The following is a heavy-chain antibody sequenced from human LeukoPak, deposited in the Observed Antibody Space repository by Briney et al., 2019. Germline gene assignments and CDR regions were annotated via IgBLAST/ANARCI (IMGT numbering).Heavy chain of an antibody. CDR1: GGSLSSSSYY. CDR2: IYYSGST. CDR3: ARAAIVRGRYYYMDG. D-gene: IGHD3-10*01. Sequence: SETLSLTCTVSGGSLSSSSYYWGWLRQPPGKGLEWIGSIYYSGSTYYHPSLKSRVTISVHTSKNQFSLKLSSVTAADTAVYYGARAAIVRGRYYYMDGWGKGSTVTVSS. V-gene: IGHV4-39*07. J-gene: IGHJ6*03.